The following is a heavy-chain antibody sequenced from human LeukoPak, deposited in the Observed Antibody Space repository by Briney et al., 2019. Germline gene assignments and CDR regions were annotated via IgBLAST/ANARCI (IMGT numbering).Heavy chain of an antibody. V-gene: IGHV3-30*02. CDR2: IRYDGSNK. CDR3: AKSFGPVIAAAGTGAD. CDR1: GFTFSRYG. Sequence: PGGSLRLSCAASGFTFSRYGMHWVRQAPGKGLEWVAFIRYDGSNKYYADSVKGRFTISRDNSKNTLYLQMNSLRAEDTAVYCCAKSFGPVIAAAGTGADWGQGTLVTVSS. D-gene: IGHD6-13*01. J-gene: IGHJ4*02.